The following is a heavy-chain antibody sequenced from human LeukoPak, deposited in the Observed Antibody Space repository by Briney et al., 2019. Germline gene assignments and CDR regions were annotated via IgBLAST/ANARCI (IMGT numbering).Heavy chain of an antibody. J-gene: IGHJ4*02. CDR1: GFTFSSYS. D-gene: IGHD4-17*01. CDR2: MSNSGENT. CDR3: AKGGASVTRYVDY. V-gene: IGHV3-30*18. Sequence: GGSLRLSCAASGFTFSSYSMQWVRQTPGKGLEWVGIMSNSGENTFYGEAVKGRFTISRDNSQNTLYLQMNSLRPEDTAVYYCAKGGASVTRYVDYWGQGTVVTVSS.